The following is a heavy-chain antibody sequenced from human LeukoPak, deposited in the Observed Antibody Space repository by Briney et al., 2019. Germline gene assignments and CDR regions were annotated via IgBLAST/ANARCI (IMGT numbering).Heavy chain of an antibody. J-gene: IGHJ3*02. V-gene: IGHV4-59*08. CDR2: IYYSGHT. CDR3: ARHENDAFDI. CDR1: GGSISSSY. Sequence: SETLSLTCTVSGGSISSSYWSWIRQPPGKRLEWIGYIYYSGHTHYNPSLKSRVTISVDTSKNQFSLKLSSVTAADTAMYYCARHENDAFDIWGQGTMVTVSS.